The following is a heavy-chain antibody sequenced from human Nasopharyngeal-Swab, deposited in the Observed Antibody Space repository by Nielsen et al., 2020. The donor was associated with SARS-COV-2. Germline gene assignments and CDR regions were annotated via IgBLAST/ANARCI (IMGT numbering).Heavy chain of an antibody. V-gene: IGHV3-33*01. CDR1: GFTFSSYG. J-gene: IGHJ4*02. Sequence: GESLKISCAASGFTFSSYGMHWVRQAPGKGLEWVAVIWYDGSNKYYADSVKGRFTISRDNSKNTLYLQMNSLRAEDTAVYYCARDLEAGFDYWGQGTLVTVSS. CDR3: ARDLEAGFDY. CDR2: IWYDGSNK.